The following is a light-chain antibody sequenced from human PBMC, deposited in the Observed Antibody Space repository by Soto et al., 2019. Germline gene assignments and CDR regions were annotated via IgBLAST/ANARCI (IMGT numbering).Light chain of an antibody. J-gene: IGKJ2*01. V-gene: IGKV3-15*01. CDR3: QQYNKWPYT. Sequence: EMVMTQSPATLSVSPGERAALSCRASQSVSSNFAWYQQKPDQAPRLLIYGASTRATGIPARFSGSGSGTEFTLTISSLQSEDFAVYYCQQYNKWPYTFGQGTKLEIK. CDR2: GAS. CDR1: QSVSSN.